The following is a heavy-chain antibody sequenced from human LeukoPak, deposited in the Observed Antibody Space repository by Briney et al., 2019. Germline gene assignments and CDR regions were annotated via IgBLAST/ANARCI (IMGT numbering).Heavy chain of an antibody. CDR3: ANRIVGARHFDY. CDR2: IGGSGAT. CDR1: GFTFISYT. J-gene: IGHJ4*02. D-gene: IGHD1-26*01. V-gene: IGHV3-23*01. Sequence: GGSLRLSCAASGFTFISYTMSWVRQAPGKGLEWVSSIGGSGATYYADSVKGWFTISRDNSKNTLYLEMTSLRAEDTAVYYCANRIVGARHFDYWGQGTLVPVSS.